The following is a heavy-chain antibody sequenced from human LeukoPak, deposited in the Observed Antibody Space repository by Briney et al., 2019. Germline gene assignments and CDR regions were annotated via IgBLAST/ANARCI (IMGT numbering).Heavy chain of an antibody. CDR2: INSDGSST. Sequence: GGSLRLSCAASGFTFSSYWMHWVRQAPGKGLVWVSRINSDGSSTSYADSVKGRFTISRDNAKNTLYLQMNSLRAEDTAVYYCARDRDLYDSSGYYYLASNFDYWGQGTLVTVSS. D-gene: IGHD3-22*01. CDR3: ARDRDLYDSSGYYYLASNFDY. V-gene: IGHV3-74*01. CDR1: GFTFSSYW. J-gene: IGHJ4*02.